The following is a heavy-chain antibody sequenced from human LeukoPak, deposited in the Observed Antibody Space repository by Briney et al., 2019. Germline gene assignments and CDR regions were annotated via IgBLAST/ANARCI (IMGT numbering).Heavy chain of an antibody. CDR1: GFSFDPYA. CDR2: ISKTGRTT. D-gene: IGHD2-21*02. CDR3: AKDHDNTDYYYYFDS. Sequence: GGSLRISCAASGFSFDPYAMSWVRQAPGKGLEWVSGISKTGRTTFYTDSVKGRFTISRDNSKNTLHLQMNRLRAEDTDLYYCAKDHDNTDYYYYFDSWGQGTLVTVSS. V-gene: IGHV3-23*01. J-gene: IGHJ4*02.